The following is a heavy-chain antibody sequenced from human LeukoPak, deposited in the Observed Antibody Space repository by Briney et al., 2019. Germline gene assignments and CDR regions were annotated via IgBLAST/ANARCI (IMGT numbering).Heavy chain of an antibody. CDR1: GYSFTSYW. J-gene: IGHJ4*02. V-gene: IGHV5-51*01. CDR2: IYPGDSGT. Sequence: GESLKISCQGSGYSFTSYWIGWVRQMPGKGLEWMGIIYPGDSGTRYSPSFQGQVTISADKSISTAYLQWSSLKASDTAMYYCARQPTYSSGWSDYWGQGTLVTVSS. CDR3: ARQPTYSSGWSDY. D-gene: IGHD6-19*01.